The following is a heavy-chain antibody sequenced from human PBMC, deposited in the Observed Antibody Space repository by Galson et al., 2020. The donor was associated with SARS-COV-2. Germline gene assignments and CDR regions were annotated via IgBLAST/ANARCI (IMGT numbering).Heavy chain of an antibody. Sequence: TGGSLRLSCAASGFTFSSYGMHWVRHAPGKGLEWVAVIWYDGSNKYYADSVKGRFTISRDNSKNTLYLQMNSLRAEDTAVYYCARTGGSYMDYWGQGTLVTVSS. V-gene: IGHV3-33*01. D-gene: IGHD1-26*01. CDR1: GFTFSSYG. CDR2: IWYDGSNK. J-gene: IGHJ4*02. CDR3: ARTGGSYMDY.